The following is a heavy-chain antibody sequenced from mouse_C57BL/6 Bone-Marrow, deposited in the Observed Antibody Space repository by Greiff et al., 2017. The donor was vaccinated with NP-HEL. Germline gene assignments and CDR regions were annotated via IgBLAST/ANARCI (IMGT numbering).Heavy chain of an antibody. Sequence: EVQLVESGGGLVQPKGSLKLSCAASGFTFNTYAMHWVRQAPGKGLEWVARIRSKSSNYATYYADSVKDRFTISRDDSQSMLYLQMNNLKTEDTAMYYCVREGAYYSNPSYAMDYWGQGTSVTVSS. V-gene: IGHV10-3*01. CDR3: VREGAYYSNPSYAMDY. J-gene: IGHJ4*01. CDR1: GFTFNTYA. CDR2: IRSKSSNYAT. D-gene: IGHD2-5*01.